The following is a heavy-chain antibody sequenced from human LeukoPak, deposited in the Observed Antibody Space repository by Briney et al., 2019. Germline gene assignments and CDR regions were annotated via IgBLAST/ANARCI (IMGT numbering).Heavy chain of an antibody. CDR3: ARAAQWLVFDY. V-gene: IGHV4-59*01. D-gene: IGHD6-19*01. CDR2: IYYSGST. CDR1: GGSISSYY. J-gene: IGHJ4*02. Sequence: SETLSLTCTVSGGSISSYYWSWIWQPPGKGLEWIGYIYYSGSTNYNPSLKSRVTISVDTSKNQFSLKLSSVTAADTAVYYCARAAQWLVFDYWGQGTLVTVSS.